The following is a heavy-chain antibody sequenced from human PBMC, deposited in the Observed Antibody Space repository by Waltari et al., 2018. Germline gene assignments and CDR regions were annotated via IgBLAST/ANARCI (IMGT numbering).Heavy chain of an antibody. V-gene: IGHV3-11*04. Sequence: QVHLVESGGGVVRPGGSLRLTCAVPGFNVSDFYTSWFRQAAGERPEGVAYVGGGGHYSAFAVSVIGRFTISKDKDRMLVHLQMNRLTVDGTAVYYCARDGVATSGLSYYWGQGTLVSVSS. D-gene: IGHD2-15*01. CDR2: VGGGGHYS. CDR3: ARDGVATSGLSYY. J-gene: IGHJ4*02. CDR1: GFNVSDFY.